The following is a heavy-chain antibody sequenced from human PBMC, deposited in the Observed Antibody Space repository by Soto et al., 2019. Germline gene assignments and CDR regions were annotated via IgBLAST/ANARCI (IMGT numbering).Heavy chain of an antibody. CDR3: AREKSFYYYDSSGYYV. V-gene: IGHV3-11*01. CDR1: GFTFSDYY. CDR2: ISSSGSTI. Sequence: GGSLRLSCAASGFTFSDYYMSWIRQAPGKGLEWVSYISSSGSTIYYADSVKGRFTISRDNAKNSLYLQMNSLRAEDTAVYYCAREKSFYYYDSSGYYVWGQGTLVTGSS. D-gene: IGHD3-22*01. J-gene: IGHJ4*02.